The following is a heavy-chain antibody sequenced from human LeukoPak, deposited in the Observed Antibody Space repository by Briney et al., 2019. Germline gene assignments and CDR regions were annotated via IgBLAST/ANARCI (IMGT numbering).Heavy chain of an antibody. CDR2: INPNSGGT. V-gene: IGHV1-2*02. CDR1: GYTFTSYY. CDR3: ARAGRKQLVSYFDY. J-gene: IGHJ4*02. Sequence: ASVTVSCKASGYTFTSYYMHWVRQAPGQGLEWMGWINPNSGGTNYAQKFQGRVTMTRDTSISTAYMELSRLRSDDTAVYYCARAGRKQLVSYFDYWGQGTLVTVSS. D-gene: IGHD6-6*01.